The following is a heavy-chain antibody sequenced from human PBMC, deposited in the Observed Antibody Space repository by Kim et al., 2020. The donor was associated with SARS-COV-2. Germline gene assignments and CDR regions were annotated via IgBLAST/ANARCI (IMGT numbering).Heavy chain of an antibody. CDR1: GFTFSTCA. CDR2: TSYDGSHK. J-gene: IGHJ4*02. CDR3: ARESDYDYSFAY. V-gene: IGHV3-30*04. Sequence: GGSLRLSCAASGFTFSTCALHWVRQAPGKGLEWVALTSYDGSHKNYADSVKGRFTISRDNSKKTLYVHMNSLRAEDTAMYYCARESDYDYSFAYWAQGT. D-gene: IGHD5-12*01.